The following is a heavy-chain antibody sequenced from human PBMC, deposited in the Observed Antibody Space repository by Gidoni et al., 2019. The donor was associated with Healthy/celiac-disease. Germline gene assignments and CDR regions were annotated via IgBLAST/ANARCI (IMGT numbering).Heavy chain of an antibody. V-gene: IGHV3-30*04. CDR3: ARPDSSGYYYQVDAFDI. CDR1: GFTFSSYA. D-gene: IGHD3-22*01. CDR2: ISYDGSNK. Sequence: QVQLVESGGGVVQPGRSLRLSCAASGFTFSSYAMHWVRPAPGKGLEWVAVISYDGSNKYYADSVKGRFTISRDNSKNTLYLQMNSLRAEDTAVYYCARPDSSGYYYQVDAFDIWGQGTMVTVSS. J-gene: IGHJ3*02.